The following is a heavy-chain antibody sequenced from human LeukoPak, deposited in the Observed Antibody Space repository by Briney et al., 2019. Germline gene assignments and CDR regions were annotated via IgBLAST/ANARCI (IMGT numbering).Heavy chain of an antibody. CDR3: ARDRREIVVNAFDI. CDR2: INHSGST. J-gene: IGHJ3*02. V-gene: IGHV4-34*01. D-gene: IGHD3-22*01. CDR1: GGSFSGYY. Sequence: SETLSLTCAVYGGSFSGYYWSWIRQPPGKGLEWIGEINHSGSTNYNPSLKSRVTISVDTSKNQFSLKLSSVTAADTAVYYCARDRREIVVNAFDIWGQGTMVTVSS.